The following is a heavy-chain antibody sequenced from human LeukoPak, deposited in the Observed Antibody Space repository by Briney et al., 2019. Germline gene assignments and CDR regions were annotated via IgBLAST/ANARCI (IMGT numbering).Heavy chain of an antibody. CDR3: NVGYSSSYFDY. CDR2: INPSGGST. CDR1: GYTFTSYY. J-gene: IGHJ4*02. Sequence: ASVKVSCKASGYTFTSYYMHWVRQAPGQGLEWMGIINPSGGSTSYAQKFQGRVTMTRDMSTSTVYMELSSLRSEDTAVYYCNVGYSSSYFDYWGQGTLVTVSS. V-gene: IGHV1-46*01. D-gene: IGHD6-13*01.